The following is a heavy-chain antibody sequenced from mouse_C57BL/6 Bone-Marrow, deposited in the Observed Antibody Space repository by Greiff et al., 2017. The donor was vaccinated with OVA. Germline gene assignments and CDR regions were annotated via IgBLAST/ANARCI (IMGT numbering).Heavy chain of an antibody. V-gene: IGHV1-64*01. D-gene: IGHD1-1*01. CDR1: GYTFTSYW. J-gene: IGHJ2*01. CDR2: IHPNSGST. CDR3: ARCYCGSSSYFDY. Sequence: VQLQQPGAELVKPGASVKLSCKASGYTFTSYWMHWVKQRPGQGLEWIGMIHPNSGSTNYNEKFKSKATLTVDKSSSTAYMQLSSLTSEDSAVYYCARCYCGSSSYFDYWGQGTTRTVSS.